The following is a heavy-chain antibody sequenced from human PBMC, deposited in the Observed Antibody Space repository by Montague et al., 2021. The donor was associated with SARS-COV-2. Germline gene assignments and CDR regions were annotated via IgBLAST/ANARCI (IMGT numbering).Heavy chain of an antibody. D-gene: IGHD4-11*01. CDR2: ISYGGIA. CDR1: GVSITSTNW. J-gene: IGHJ4*02. V-gene: IGHV4-4*02. Sequence: SETLSLTCAVSGVSITSTNWWSLVRQPPGKWLEWIGEISYGGIATYSPSLKSRATVSMDRSRNLFSLKLSSVTAADTAIYYCAGKVLTVPADYWGQGTLVTVS. CDR3: AGKVLTVPADY.